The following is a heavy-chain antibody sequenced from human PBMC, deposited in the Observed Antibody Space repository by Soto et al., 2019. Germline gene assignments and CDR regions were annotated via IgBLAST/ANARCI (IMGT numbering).Heavy chain of an antibody. J-gene: IGHJ6*02. Sequence: QVQLVQSGAEVKKPGASVKVSCKASGYTFTDYYMHWVRQAPGQGLEWMGWINPNSGGTNFAQKFQDWVTMTRDTSISTAYMELSRLRSDDTSVYYCAIGIEAHNWNYGFPLTYCSHGVDVWGQGTTVIVSS. CDR1: GYTFTDYY. D-gene: IGHD1-7*01. V-gene: IGHV1-2*04. CDR3: AIGIEAHNWNYGFPLTYCSHGVDV. CDR2: INPNSGGT.